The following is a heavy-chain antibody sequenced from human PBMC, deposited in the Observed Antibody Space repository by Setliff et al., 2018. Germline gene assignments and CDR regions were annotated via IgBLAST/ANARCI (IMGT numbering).Heavy chain of an antibody. CDR3: ARRVGSVGIQLPDY. V-gene: IGHV1-8*02. CDR2: MNPNSGNT. D-gene: IGHD5-18*01. Sequence: KVSCKASGYTFTRYDINWVRQATGQGLEWMGWMNPNSGNTGYAQKFQGRVTMTRNTSISTAYMELSSLRSEDTAVYYCARRVGSVGIQLPDYWGQGTLVTSPQ. J-gene: IGHJ4*02. CDR1: GYTFTRYD.